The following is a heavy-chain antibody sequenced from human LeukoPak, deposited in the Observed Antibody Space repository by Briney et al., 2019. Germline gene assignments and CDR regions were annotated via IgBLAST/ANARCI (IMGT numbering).Heavy chain of an antibody. V-gene: IGHV1-8*03. CDR2: MKPNSGNT. Sequence: ASVKVSCKASGYTFTSYDINWVRQATGQGLEWMGWMKPNSGNTGYAQKFQGRVTITRNTSIRTAYMELSSLRSEDTAVYYCARGNVVITNWFDPWGQGALVTVSS. D-gene: IGHD3-22*01. J-gene: IGHJ5*02. CDR3: ARGNVVITNWFDP. CDR1: GYTFTSYD.